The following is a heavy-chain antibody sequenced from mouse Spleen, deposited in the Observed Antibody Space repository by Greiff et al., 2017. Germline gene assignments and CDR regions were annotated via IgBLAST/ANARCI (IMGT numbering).Heavy chain of an antibody. D-gene: IGHD1-2*01. CDR1: GYTFTSYY. V-gene: IGHV1S56*01. J-gene: IGHJ4*01. CDR2: IYPGNVNT. CDR3: ARHYGYDAMDY. Sequence: VQLQQSGPELVKPGASVRISCKASGYTFTSYYIHWVKQRPGQGLEWIGWIYPGNVNTKYNEKFKGKATLTADKSSSTAYMQLSSLTSEDSAVYFCARHYGYDAMDYWGQGTSVTVSS.